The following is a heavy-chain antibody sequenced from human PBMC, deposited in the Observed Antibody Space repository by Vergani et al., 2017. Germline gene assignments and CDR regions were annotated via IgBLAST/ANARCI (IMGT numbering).Heavy chain of an antibody. J-gene: IGHJ6*03. CDR3: ARESIAARPYYYYYMDV. V-gene: IGHV3-53*02. CDR1: GFTVSSNY. D-gene: IGHD6-6*01. CDR2: IYSGGST. Sequence: EVQLVETGGGLIRPGGSLRLSCAASGFTVSSNYMSWVRQAPGKGLEWVSVIYSGGSTYYADSVKGRFTISRDNSKNTLYLQMNSLRAEDTAVYYCARESIAARPYYYYYMDVWGKGTTVTVSS.